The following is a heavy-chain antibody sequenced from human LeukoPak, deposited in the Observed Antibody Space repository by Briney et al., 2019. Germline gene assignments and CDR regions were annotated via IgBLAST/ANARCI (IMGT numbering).Heavy chain of an antibody. Sequence: PSETLSLTCTVSGGSISSYYWSWIRQPPGKGLEWIGYIYYSGSTNYNPSLKSRVTISVDTSKNQFSLKLSSVTAADTAVYYCARGLRYFDWLYSHYYYYYMDVWGKGTTVTIPS. CDR2: IYYSGST. D-gene: IGHD3-9*01. J-gene: IGHJ6*03. CDR1: GGSISSYY. CDR3: ARGLRYFDWLYSHYYYYYMDV. V-gene: IGHV4-59*01.